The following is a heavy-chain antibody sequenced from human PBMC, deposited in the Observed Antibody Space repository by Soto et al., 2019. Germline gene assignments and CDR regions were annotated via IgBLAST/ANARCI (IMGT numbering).Heavy chain of an antibody. CDR2: IYYSGST. J-gene: IGHJ5*02. Sequence: SETLSLTCTVSGGSISSSSYYWGWIRQPPGKGLEWIGSIYYSGSTYYNPSLKSRVTISVDTSKNQFSLKLSSVTAADTAVYYCARPNVWFGEFLSCWFDPWGQGTLVTVSS. D-gene: IGHD3-10*01. CDR1: GGSISSSSYY. V-gene: IGHV4-39*01. CDR3: ARPNVWFGEFLSCWFDP.